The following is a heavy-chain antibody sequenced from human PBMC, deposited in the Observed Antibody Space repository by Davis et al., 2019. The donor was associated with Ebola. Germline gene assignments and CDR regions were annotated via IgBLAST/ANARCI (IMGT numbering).Heavy chain of an antibody. CDR2: IIPIFGTA. D-gene: IGHD3-10*01. J-gene: IGHJ4*02. CDR3: ARDSRVRGVIISHIDH. V-gene: IGHV1-69*13. CDR1: GGTFSSYA. Sequence: AASVKVSCKASGGTFSSYAISWVRQAPGQELEWMGGIIPIFGTANYAQKFQGRVTITADESTSTAYMELSSLRSEDTAVYYCARDSRVRGVIISHIDHWGQGTLVTVSS.